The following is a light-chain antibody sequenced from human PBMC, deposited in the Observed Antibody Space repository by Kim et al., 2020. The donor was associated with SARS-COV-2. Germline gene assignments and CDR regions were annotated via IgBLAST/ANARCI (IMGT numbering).Light chain of an antibody. CDR1: NIVGDH. J-gene: IGLJ3*02. CDR2: EDN. Sequence: NFMLTQPRSVSESPGKTVTISCGNIVGDHVQWYQQRPGSAPSNVIYEDNKRRTGVPDRFSGSIDSSSNSATLTISGLKTEDEADYYCQSFDGITRVFGGGTQLTVL. V-gene: IGLV6-57*04. CDR3: QSFDGITRV.